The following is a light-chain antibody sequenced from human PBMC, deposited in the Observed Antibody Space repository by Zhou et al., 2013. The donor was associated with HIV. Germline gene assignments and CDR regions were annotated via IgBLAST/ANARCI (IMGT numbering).Light chain of an antibody. CDR2: GAS. CDR1: QSVYTN. Sequence: EVVMTQSPATLSVSPGERATLSCRASQSVYTNLAWYQQKPGQAPRLLIYGASTRATGIPARFSGSGSGTDFTLTISRLEPEDFAVYYCQQYGGSPLYTFGQGTKLEIK. V-gene: IGKV3-15*01. J-gene: IGKJ2*01. CDR3: QQYGGSPLYT.